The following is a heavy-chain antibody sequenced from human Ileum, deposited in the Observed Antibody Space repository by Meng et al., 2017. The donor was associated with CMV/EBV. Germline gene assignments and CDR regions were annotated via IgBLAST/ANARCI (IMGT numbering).Heavy chain of an antibody. J-gene: IGHJ4*02. V-gene: IGHV4-39*07. CDR2: IYYSGST. D-gene: IGHD6-25*01. Sequence: SETLSLTCTVSGGSISSSSYYWGWIRQPPGKGLEWIGSIYYSGSTYYNPSLKSRVTISVDTSKNQFSLKLNSVTAADTAMYYCASLTIAAAVRGYWGQGTLVTVSS. CDR3: ASLTIAAAVRGY. CDR1: GGSISSSSYY.